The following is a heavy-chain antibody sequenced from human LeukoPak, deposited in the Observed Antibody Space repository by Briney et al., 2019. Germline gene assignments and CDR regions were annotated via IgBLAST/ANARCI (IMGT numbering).Heavy chain of an antibody. CDR3: AKATTSLTNWFDP. J-gene: IGHJ5*02. CDR2: IRYDGSTR. V-gene: IGHV3-30*02. D-gene: IGHD1-14*01. CDR1: GFMFSSYG. Sequence: RGSLRLSCAASGFMFSSYGMHWVRQAPGKGLEWVAFIRYDGSTRYYIDSVKGRFTISRDNSKNTLYLQMNSLRGEDTAVYYCAKATTSLTNWFDPWGQGTLVTVSS.